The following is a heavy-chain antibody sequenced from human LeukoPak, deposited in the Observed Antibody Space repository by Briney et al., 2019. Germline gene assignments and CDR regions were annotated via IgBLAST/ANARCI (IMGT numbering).Heavy chain of an antibody. CDR2: ISSSSSYI. V-gene: IGHV3-21*04. CDR1: GFTFSSYS. D-gene: IGHD3-10*01. J-gene: IGHJ5*02. CDR3: ARAVLLWFGEPEGWFDP. Sequence: GGSLRLSCAASGFTFSSYSMNWVRQAPGKGLEWVSSISSSSSYIYYADSVKGRFTISRDNAKNSLYLQMNSLRAEDTAVYYCARAVLLWFGEPEGWFDPWGQGTLVTVSS.